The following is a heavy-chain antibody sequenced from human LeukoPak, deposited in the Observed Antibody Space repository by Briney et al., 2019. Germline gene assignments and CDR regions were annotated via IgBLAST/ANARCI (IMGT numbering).Heavy chain of an antibody. Sequence: ASVKVSCKASGYTFTGYYMHWVRQAPGQGLEWMRWINPYSGGTNYAQKFQGRVTMTRDTSIRTAYMELSRMRSDDTAVYYCARALGYCSGGSCYGNWFDPWGQGTLVTVSS. D-gene: IGHD2-15*01. CDR1: GYTFTGYY. CDR2: INPYSGGT. CDR3: ARALGYCSGGSCYGNWFDP. V-gene: IGHV1-2*02. J-gene: IGHJ5*02.